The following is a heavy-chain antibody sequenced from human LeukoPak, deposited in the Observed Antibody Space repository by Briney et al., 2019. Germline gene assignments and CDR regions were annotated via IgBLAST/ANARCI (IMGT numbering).Heavy chain of an antibody. V-gene: IGHV3-30*18. CDR3: AKGGTFGDWWPFDY. CDR2: ISYDGSNK. J-gene: IGHJ4*02. D-gene: IGHD2-8*02. CDR1: GFTFSSYG. Sequence: GGSLRLSCAASGFTFSSYGMHWVRQAPGEGLEWVAVISYDGSNKYYADSVKGRFTISRDNSKNTLYLQMNSLRAEDTAVYYCAKGGTFGDWWPFDYWGQGTLVTVSS.